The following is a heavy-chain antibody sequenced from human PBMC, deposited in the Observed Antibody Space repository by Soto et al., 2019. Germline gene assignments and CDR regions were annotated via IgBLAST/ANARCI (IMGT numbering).Heavy chain of an antibody. CDR3: ARHYSSGSRNWFDP. V-gene: IGHV4-39*01. CDR1: GGSINSSSYF. Sequence: TLSLTCSVSGGSINSSSYFWGWVRQPPGKGLEWIGSIYYSGSTYYNPSLRSRVTVSVDTSKNQFSLKLSSVTAADTAVFYCARHYSSGSRNWFDPWGQGTLVTVSS. D-gene: IGHD6-19*01. CDR2: IYYSGST. J-gene: IGHJ5*02.